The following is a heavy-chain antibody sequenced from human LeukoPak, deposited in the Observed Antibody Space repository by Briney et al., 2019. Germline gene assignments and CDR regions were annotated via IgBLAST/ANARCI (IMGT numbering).Heavy chain of an antibody. Sequence: SETLSLTCTVSGGSISSSSYYWGWIRQPPGKGLEWIGSIYYSGSTYYNPSLKSRVTISVDTSKNQFSLKLSSVTAADTAVYYCARVPPGKTDQFDYWGQGTLVTVSS. CDR3: ARVPPGKTDQFDY. CDR2: IYYSGST. D-gene: IGHD1-14*01. V-gene: IGHV4-39*07. J-gene: IGHJ4*02. CDR1: GGSISSSSYY.